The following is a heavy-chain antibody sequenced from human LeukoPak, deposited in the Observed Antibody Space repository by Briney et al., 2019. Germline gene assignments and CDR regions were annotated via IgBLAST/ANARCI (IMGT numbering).Heavy chain of an antibody. CDR2: IYSGGST. J-gene: IGHJ3*02. Sequence: GGSLRLSCAASGFTFSSYAMSWVRQAPGKGLEWVSVIYSGGSTYYADSVKGRFTISRDNSKNTLYLQMNSLRAEDTAVYYCASLAARPVYAFDIWGQGTMVTVSS. CDR3: ASLAARPVYAFDI. CDR1: GFTFSSYA. D-gene: IGHD6-6*01. V-gene: IGHV3-53*01.